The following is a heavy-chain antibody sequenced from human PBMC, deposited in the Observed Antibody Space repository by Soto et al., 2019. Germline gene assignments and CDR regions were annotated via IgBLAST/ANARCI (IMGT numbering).Heavy chain of an antibody. CDR2: ISSYNGDT. D-gene: IGHD6-13*01. Sequence: GASVKVSCKASGYTFTRSGISWVRQAPGQGPEWMGWISSYNGDTNYAQKFQGWVTMTRDTSISTAYMELSRLRSDDTAVYYCVRSHRIAAAGRGPNYYYYGMDVWGQGTTVTVSS. V-gene: IGHV1-18*01. J-gene: IGHJ6*02. CDR1: GYTFTRSG. CDR3: VRSHRIAAAGRGPNYYYYGMDV.